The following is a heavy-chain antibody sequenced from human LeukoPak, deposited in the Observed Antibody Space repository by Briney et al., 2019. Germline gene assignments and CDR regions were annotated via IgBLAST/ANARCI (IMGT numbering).Heavy chain of an antibody. CDR2: ISGSGAGT. D-gene: IGHD1-1*01. V-gene: IGHV3-23*01. J-gene: IGHJ4*02. CDR1: GFTFSNYA. CDR3: AKDPHNWAHRSVFDY. Sequence: GGSLRLSCAASGFTFSNYAMSWVRQAPGKGLEWVSAISGSGAGTYYADSVKGRFTISRDNSKNTLYLQMNSLRAEDTAVYYCAKDPHNWAHRSVFDYWGQGTLVTVSS.